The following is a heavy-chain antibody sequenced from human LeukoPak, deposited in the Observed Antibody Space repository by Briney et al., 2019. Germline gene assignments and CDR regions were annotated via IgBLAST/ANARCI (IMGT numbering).Heavy chain of an antibody. CDR3: ARDGELGDY. CDR2: ISSSSSYI. J-gene: IGHJ4*02. CDR1: GFTVSSNS. Sequence: GGSLRLSCTVSGFTVSSNSMNWVRQAPGKGLEWVSSISSSSSYIYYADSVKGRFTISRDNAKNSLYLQMNSLRAEDTAVYYCARDGELGDYWGQGTLVTVSS. D-gene: IGHD1-26*01. V-gene: IGHV3-21*01.